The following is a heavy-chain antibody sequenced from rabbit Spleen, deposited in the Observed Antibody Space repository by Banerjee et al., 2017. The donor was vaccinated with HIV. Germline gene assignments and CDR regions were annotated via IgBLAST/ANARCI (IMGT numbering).Heavy chain of an antibody. D-gene: IGHD4-1*01. CDR1: GFSFSSNDY. CDR3: ARDLAGVIGWNFDL. CDR2: IYADSTGST. V-gene: IGHV1S45*01. Sequence: QEQLVESGGGLVQPGGFLTLTCKAYGFSFSSNDYMCWVRQAPGKGLEFIACIYADSTGSTLYASWARGRFTIAKTSSTKVTLQMTSLTAADTATYFCARDLAGVIGWNFDLWGPGTLVTVS. J-gene: IGHJ4*01.